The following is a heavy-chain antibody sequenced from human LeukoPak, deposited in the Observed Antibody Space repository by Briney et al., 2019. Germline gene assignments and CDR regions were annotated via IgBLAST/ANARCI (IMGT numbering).Heavy chain of an antibody. CDR3: ARHIPYYYDSSGYWYYFDY. CDR2: FYYSGST. J-gene: IGHJ4*02. CDR1: GGSISSSSYY. V-gene: IGHV4-39*01. Sequence: PSDTSSLTCTVSGGSISSSSYYWGWIRQPPGKGLEWIGSFYYSGSTYYNTSLKSRVTISVDTSKNQFSLKLSSVTAADTAVYYCARHIPYYYDSSGYWYYFDYWGQGTLVTVYS. D-gene: IGHD3-22*01.